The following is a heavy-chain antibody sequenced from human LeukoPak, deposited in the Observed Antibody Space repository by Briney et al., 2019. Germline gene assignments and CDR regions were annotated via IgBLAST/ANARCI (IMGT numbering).Heavy chain of an antibody. J-gene: IGHJ6*03. Sequence: PGGSLRLSCAASGFTFSSYSMNWVRQAPGKGLEWVSSISSSSSYIYYADSVKGRFTISRDNAKNSLYLQMNSLRAEDTAVYYCARVSGYYDSSGYYSHMDVWGKGTTVTVSS. CDR3: ARVSGYYDSSGYYSHMDV. CDR2: ISSSSSYI. D-gene: IGHD3-22*01. CDR1: GFTFSSYS. V-gene: IGHV3-21*01.